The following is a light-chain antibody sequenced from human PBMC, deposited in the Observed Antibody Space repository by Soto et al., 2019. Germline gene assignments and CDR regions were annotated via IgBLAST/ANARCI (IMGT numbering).Light chain of an antibody. CDR2: DVS. J-gene: IGLJ2*01. V-gene: IGLV2-14*01. CDR3: SSYTSSSTSVV. CDR1: SSDVGGYNY. Sequence: QSALTQPASVSGSPGQSITISCTGTSSDVGGYNYVSWYQQHPGKAPKLMIYDVSNWPSGVSNRFSGSKSGNTASLTISGLQAEDEADYYCSSYTSSSTSVVLGGGTKVTVL.